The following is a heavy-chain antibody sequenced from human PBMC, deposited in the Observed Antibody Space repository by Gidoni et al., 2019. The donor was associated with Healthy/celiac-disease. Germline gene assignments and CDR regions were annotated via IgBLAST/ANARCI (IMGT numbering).Heavy chain of an antibody. D-gene: IGHD1-26*01. CDR1: GFTVRSCS. Sequence: EVQLVESGGGLVQPGVSLRLSCAASGFTVRSCSMNWVRQAPGKGLEWVSYISSSSSTIYYADSVKGRFTISRDNAKNSLYLQMNSLRDEDTAVYYCASWEGGSYFRALYGMDVWGQGTTVTVSS. CDR2: ISSSSSTI. CDR3: ASWEGGSYFRALYGMDV. J-gene: IGHJ6*02. V-gene: IGHV3-48*02.